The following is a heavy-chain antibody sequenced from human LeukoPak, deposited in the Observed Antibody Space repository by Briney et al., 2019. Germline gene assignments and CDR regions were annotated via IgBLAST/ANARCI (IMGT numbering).Heavy chain of an antibody. V-gene: IGHV3-7*01. Sequence: GGSLRLSCAASGFTFSDYWMTWVRQAPGKGLEWVANIKQDGSEKDYVDSVKGRFTISRDNAKNSLYLQVNSLRVEDTAVYYCARDGVPGGRDVWGQGTTVTVS. CDR3: ARDGVPGGRDV. D-gene: IGHD3-16*01. CDR2: IKQDGSEK. J-gene: IGHJ6*02. CDR1: GFTFSDYW.